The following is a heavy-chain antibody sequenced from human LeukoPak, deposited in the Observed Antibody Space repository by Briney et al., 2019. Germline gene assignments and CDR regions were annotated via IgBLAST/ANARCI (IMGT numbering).Heavy chain of an antibody. D-gene: IGHD3/OR15-3a*01. CDR2: ISGSGGST. J-gene: IGHJ5*02. CDR3: TTDPADSRGWFDP. V-gene: IGHV3-23*01. CDR1: GFTFSSYA. Sequence: GGSLRLSCAASGFTFSSYAMSWVRQAPGKGLEWVSAISGSGGSTYYADSVKGRFTISRDNSKNTLYLQMNSLKTEDTAVYYCTTDPADSRGWFDPWGQGTLVTVSS.